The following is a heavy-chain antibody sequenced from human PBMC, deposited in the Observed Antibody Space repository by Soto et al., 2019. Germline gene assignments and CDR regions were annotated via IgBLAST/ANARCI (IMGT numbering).Heavy chain of an antibody. D-gene: IGHD6-13*01. V-gene: IGHV4-59*01. J-gene: IGHJ3*02. CDR2: VHYTGTT. Sequence: QVQLQESGPGLVKPSETLSLTCSVSGGSLSSYYWNWIRQPPGKGLEWIGYVHYTGTTNYNPSLKSRVTMSGDTSKRQFSLKLSSVTAADTAMYYCARDTSDSWIRAFDIWGQGIMVTVSS. CDR1: GGSLSSYY. CDR3: ARDTSDSWIRAFDI.